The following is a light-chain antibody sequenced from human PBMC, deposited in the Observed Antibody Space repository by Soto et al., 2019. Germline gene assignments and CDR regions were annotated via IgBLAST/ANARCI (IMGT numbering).Light chain of an antibody. J-gene: IGLJ1*01. CDR2: EVT. CDR3: ASYTSTIPYV. Sequence: QSVLTQPASVSGSPGQSITISCTGTSSDIGAYNYVSWYQQHPGQAPKLIIYEVTDRPSGVSPRFSGSKSANTASLTISGLQVDDEAEYFCASYTSTIPYVFGSGTKLTVL. CDR1: SSDIGAYNY. V-gene: IGLV2-14*01.